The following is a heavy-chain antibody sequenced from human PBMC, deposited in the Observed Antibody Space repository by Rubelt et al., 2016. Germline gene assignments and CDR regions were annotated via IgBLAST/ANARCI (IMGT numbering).Heavy chain of an antibody. V-gene: IGHV3-30*04. CDR2: LSSDGSNK. D-gene: IGHD1-7*01. CDR3: TRGSTGITGTRGLNYFDF. Sequence: GGGVVQPGRSLRLSCAASGFTFSTYAMNWVRQAPGKGLEWVAVLSSDGSNKYHADSVKGRFTISRDNSKNTVYLQMNSLRAEDTAVFYCTRGSTGITGTRGLNYFDFWGQGTLVTVSS. J-gene: IGHJ4*02. CDR1: GFTFSTYA.